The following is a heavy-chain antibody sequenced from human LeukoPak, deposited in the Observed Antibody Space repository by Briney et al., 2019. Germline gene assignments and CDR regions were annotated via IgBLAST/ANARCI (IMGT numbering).Heavy chain of an antibody. CDR1: GFSFSNYW. J-gene: IGHJ4*02. Sequence: GGSLRLSCAASGFSFSNYWMIWVRQAPGKGLEWVASIKQDGSEKQYVGSVRGRFTISRDNARNVMDLQMNSLTAEDAAVYYCAKDIHSVQSDYWGQGTLVTVSS. CDR2: IKQDGSEK. V-gene: IGHV3-7*01. D-gene: IGHD2-2*02. CDR3: AKDIHSVQSDY.